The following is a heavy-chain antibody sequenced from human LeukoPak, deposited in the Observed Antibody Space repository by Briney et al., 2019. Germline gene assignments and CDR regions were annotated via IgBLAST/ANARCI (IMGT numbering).Heavy chain of an antibody. D-gene: IGHD3-9*01. CDR3: ARASSKQLAGYLPDGFDI. CDR1: GFTFSSYS. Sequence: SGGSLRLSCAASGFTFSSYSMNWVRQAPGKGLEWVSSISSSGTYVYYADSVKGRFTISRDNAKNSLSLQMNSLRADDAAVYYCARASSKQLAGYLPDGFDIWGQGTMATVSS. CDR2: ISSSGTYV. V-gene: IGHV3-21*01. J-gene: IGHJ3*02.